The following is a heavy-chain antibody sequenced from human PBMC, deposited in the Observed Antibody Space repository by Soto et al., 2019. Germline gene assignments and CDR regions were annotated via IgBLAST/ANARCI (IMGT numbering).Heavy chain of an antibody. Sequence: PSETLSLTCTVSGGSISSGDYYWSWIRQPPGKGLEWIGYIYYSGSTYYNPSLKSRVTISVDTSKNQFSLKLSSVTAADTAVYYCARQAYYYDSSGYISQFYFDYWGQGTLVTVSS. J-gene: IGHJ4*02. D-gene: IGHD3-22*01. CDR2: IYYSGST. V-gene: IGHV4-30-4*01. CDR1: GGSISSGDYY. CDR3: ARQAYYYDSSGYISQFYFDY.